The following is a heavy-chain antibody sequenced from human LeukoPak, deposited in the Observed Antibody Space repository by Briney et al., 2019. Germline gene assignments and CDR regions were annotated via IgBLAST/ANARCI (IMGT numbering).Heavy chain of an antibody. CDR2: IYHSGST. Sequence: SETLSLTCAVSGYSISSGYYWGWIRQPPGKGLEWIGSIYHSGSTYYNPSLKSRVTISVDTSKKQFSLKLSSVTAADTAVYYCARSLGDYYYYYYMGVWGKGTTVTVSS. D-gene: IGHD2-21*02. CDR3: ARSLGDYYYYYYMGV. CDR1: GYSISSGYY. V-gene: IGHV4-38-2*01. J-gene: IGHJ6*03.